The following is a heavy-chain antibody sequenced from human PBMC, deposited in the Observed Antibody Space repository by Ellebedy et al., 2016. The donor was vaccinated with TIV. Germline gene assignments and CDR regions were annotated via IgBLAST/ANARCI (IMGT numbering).Heavy chain of an antibody. D-gene: IGHD4-17*01. CDR1: GFTFSSYA. V-gene: IGHV3-23*01. J-gene: IGHJ4*02. CDR3: ARDRAATTVTDYFDY. CDR2: VTGDGFHT. Sequence: GESLKISCSASGFTFSSYAMSWVRQAPGMRLEWVAGVTGDGFHTWYADSVKGRFTIFRDNSVNTLYPQMNSLRVEDTAVYYCARDRAATTVTDYFDYWGQGTLVTVSS.